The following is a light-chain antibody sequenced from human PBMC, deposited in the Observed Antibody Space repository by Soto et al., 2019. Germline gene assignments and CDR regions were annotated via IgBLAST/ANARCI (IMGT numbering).Light chain of an antibody. V-gene: IGKV1-13*02. CDR3: QQFNSEPFT. CDR2: DAS. CDR1: QGISSA. Sequence: AIQLTQSPPSLSASVGDRVTITCRASQGISSAVAWYQQKPGKAPKVLMYDASSKESGVPSRFSGSGSGTDFTLTISSLQPEDFATYYCQQFNSEPFTFGPGTKVDIK. J-gene: IGKJ3*01.